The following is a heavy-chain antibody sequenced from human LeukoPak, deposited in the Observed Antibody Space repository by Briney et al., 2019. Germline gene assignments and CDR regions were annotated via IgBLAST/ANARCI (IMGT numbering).Heavy chain of an antibody. J-gene: IGHJ3*02. V-gene: IGHV1-69-2*01. D-gene: IGHD6-6*01. Sequence: ASVKVSCKVSGYTFTDYYMHWVQQAPGKGLEWMGLVDPEDGETIYAEKFQGRVTITADTSTDTAYMELSSLRSEDTAVYYCATDAAVIAAHPDALDIWGQGTMVTVSS. CDR2: VDPEDGET. CDR1: GYTFTDYY. CDR3: ATDAAVIAAHPDALDI.